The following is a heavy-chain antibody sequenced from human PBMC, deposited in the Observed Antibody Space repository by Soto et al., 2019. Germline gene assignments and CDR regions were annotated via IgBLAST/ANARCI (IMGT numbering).Heavy chain of an antibody. CDR2: IYYSGST. V-gene: IGHV4-30-4*01. Sequence: QVQLQESGPGLVKPSQTLSLTCTVSGGSISSGDYYWSWIRQPPGKGLEWIGYIYYSGSTYYNPSLKSRVTISVDKAKTQFSLKLSSVTAADTAVYYCARGRFNYDISPRGMDVWGLGTTVTVCS. CDR3: ARGRFNYDISPRGMDV. CDR1: GGSISSGDYY. J-gene: IGHJ6*02. D-gene: IGHD3-22*01.